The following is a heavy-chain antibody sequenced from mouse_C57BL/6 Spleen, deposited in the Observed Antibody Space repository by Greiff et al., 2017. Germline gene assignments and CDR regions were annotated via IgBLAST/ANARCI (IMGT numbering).Heavy chain of an antibody. CDR3: TIGYDAGFAY. CDR1: GFNITDYY. J-gene: IGHJ3*01. V-gene: IGHV14-1*01. D-gene: IGHD2-2*01. CDR2: IDPEDGDT. Sequence: VQLQQSGAELVRPGASVKLSCTASGFNITDYYMHWVKQRPEQGLEWIGRIDPEDGDTEYAPKFQGKATMTADTSSNTAYMQLSSLTSEDTAVYYCTIGYDAGFAYWGQGTLVTVSA.